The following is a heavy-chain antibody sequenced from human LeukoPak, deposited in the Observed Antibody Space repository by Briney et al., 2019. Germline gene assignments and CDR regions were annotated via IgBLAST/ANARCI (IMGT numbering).Heavy chain of an antibody. CDR1: GFSFSDYA. J-gene: IGHJ4*02. Sequence: PGGSLRLSCAASGFSFSDYAMNWIRQPPGKGLEWIGEINHSGSTNYNPSLKSRVTISVDTSKNQFSLKLSSVTAADTAVYYCARVLTTYYYDSSGYRGYYFDYWGQGTLVTVSS. D-gene: IGHD3-22*01. CDR2: INHSGST. V-gene: IGHV4-34*01. CDR3: ARVLTTYYYDSSGYRGYYFDY.